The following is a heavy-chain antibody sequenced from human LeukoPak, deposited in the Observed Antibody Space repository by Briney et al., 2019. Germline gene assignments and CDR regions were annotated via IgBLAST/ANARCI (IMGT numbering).Heavy chain of an antibody. CDR3: AKESLVVIESYFDN. J-gene: IGHJ4*02. CDR2: ISNIATI. CDR1: GFTFRSYA. D-gene: IGHD3-22*01. Sequence: GGSLRLSCAASGFTFRSYAMTWVRQAPGKGLEWVSEISNIATINYADSVKGRFTMSRDNSKNTLYLQMNSLRDEDTAEYFCAKESLVVIESYFDNWGQGTLVLVSS. V-gene: IGHV3-23*01.